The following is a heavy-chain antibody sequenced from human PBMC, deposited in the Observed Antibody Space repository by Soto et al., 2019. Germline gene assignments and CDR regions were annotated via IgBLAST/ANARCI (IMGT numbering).Heavy chain of an antibody. CDR1: GFTFSSYA. D-gene: IGHD3-10*01. CDR3: VRGRGSYFDY. V-gene: IGHV3-30-3*01. CDR2: ISYDGSNK. J-gene: IGHJ4*02. Sequence: QVQLVDSGGGVVQPGRSLRLSCAASGFTFSSYAMHWVRQAPGKGLEWVAVISYDGSNKYYADSVKGRFTISRDNSKNTLYLQMNSLRAEDTAVYYCVRGRGSYFDYWGQGTLVTVSS.